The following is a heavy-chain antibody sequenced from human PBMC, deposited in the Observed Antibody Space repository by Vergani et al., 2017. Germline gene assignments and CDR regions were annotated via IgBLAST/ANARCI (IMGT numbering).Heavy chain of an antibody. CDR2: INHSGST. CDR1: GGSFSGYY. Sequence: QVQLQQWGAGLLKPSETLSLPCAVYGGSFSGYYWSWIRQPPGKGLEWIGEINHSGSTNYNPSLKSRVTLSVDPSKNQFSLKLSSVTAADTAVYYCSRRTDTAMVTNFDYWGQGTLVTVSS. CDR3: SRRTDTAMVTNFDY. V-gene: IGHV4-34*01. J-gene: IGHJ4*02. D-gene: IGHD5-18*01.